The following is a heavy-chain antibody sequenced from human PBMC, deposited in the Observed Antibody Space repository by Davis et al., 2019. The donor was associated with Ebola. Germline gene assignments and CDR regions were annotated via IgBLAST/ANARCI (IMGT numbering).Heavy chain of an antibody. V-gene: IGHV3-33*08. J-gene: IGHJ4*02. CDR1: GFTFSSYS. D-gene: IGHD3-10*01. CDR3: ARDHVLLWFGEFDY. CDR2: IWYDGSNK. Sequence: GESLKISCAASGFTFSSYSMNWVRQAPGKGLEWVAVIWYDGSNKYYADSVKGRFTISRDNSKNTLYLQMNSLRAEDTAVYYCARDHVLLWFGEFDYWGQGTLVTVSS.